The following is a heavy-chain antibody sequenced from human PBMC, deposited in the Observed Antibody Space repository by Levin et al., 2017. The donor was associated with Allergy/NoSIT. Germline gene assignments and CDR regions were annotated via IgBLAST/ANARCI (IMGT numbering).Heavy chain of an antibody. J-gene: IGHJ4*02. CDR1: GGSISPYY. CDR2: IFHSGVA. CDR3: ARGERLGPDY. V-gene: IGHV4-59*01. D-gene: IGHD3-16*01. Sequence: SETLSLTCTVSGGSISPYYWSWIRQPPGMGLEWIAYIFHSGVANYNPSLKSRLTVSMDMSKSQFSLHLSSVTDAATAVYYCARGERLGPDYWGQGTLVTVSS.